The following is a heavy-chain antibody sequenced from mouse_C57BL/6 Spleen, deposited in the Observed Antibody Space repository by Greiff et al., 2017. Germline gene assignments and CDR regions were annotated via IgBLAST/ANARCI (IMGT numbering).Heavy chain of an antibody. D-gene: IGHD1-1*01. Sequence: QVQLQQSGPGILQPSQTLSLTCSFSGFSLSTFGMGVGWIRQPSGKGLEWLAHIWWDDDKYYNPALKSRLTISKDTSKNQVFLKIANVDTADTATYYCARVYYYGSSHWYFDVWGTGTTVTVSS. V-gene: IGHV8-8*01. CDR1: GFSLSTFGMG. CDR3: ARVYYYGSSHWYFDV. CDR2: IWWDDDK. J-gene: IGHJ1*03.